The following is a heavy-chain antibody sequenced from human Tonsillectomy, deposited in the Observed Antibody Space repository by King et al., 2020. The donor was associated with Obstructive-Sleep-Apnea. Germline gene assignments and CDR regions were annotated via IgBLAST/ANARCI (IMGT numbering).Heavy chain of an antibody. D-gene: IGHD6-19*01. Sequence: QLVQSGGCLVQTCRSLRLSCAGSGFTFDDYAIHWVRQSPGKGLEWVSGISANSAHIGYAEFVKGRFTISRDNAKNSLFLQMNRRRPEDTALYYCAKARAAVAGTDYFDYWGQGTLVTVSS. J-gene: IGHJ4*02. CDR2: ISANSAHI. V-gene: IGHV3-9*01. CDR3: AKARAAVAGTDYFDY. CDR1: GFTFDDYA.